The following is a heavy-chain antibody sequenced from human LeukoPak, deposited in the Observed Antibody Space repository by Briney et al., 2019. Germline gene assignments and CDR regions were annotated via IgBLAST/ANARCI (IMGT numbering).Heavy chain of an antibody. CDR2: INWNGAST. D-gene: IGHD6-6*01. CDR1: GFTLGDYG. V-gene: IGHV3-20*04. J-gene: IGHJ4*02. CDR3: ARGGAARPDF. Sequence: GGSLRLSCAASGFTLGDYGMSWVRQAPGKGLEWISGINWNGASTGYADSVKGRFTISRDNARNSLYLQMNSLRVEDTAVYYCARGGAARPDFWGQGTLVTVSS.